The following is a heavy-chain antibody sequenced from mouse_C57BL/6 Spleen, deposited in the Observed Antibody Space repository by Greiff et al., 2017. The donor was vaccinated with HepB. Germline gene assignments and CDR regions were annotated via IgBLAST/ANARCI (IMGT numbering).Heavy chain of an antibody. D-gene: IGHD2-3*01. CDR3: AREGVGYDGYYEAMDY. J-gene: IGHJ4*01. CDR1: GYAFSSSW. V-gene: IGHV1-82*01. CDR2: IYPGDGDT. Sequence: VKLVESGPELVKPGASVKISCKASGYAFSSSWMNWVKQRPGKGLEWIGRIYPGDGDTNYNGKFKGKATLTADKSSSTAYMQLSSLTSEDSAVYFCAREGVGYDGYYEAMDYWGQGTSVTVSS.